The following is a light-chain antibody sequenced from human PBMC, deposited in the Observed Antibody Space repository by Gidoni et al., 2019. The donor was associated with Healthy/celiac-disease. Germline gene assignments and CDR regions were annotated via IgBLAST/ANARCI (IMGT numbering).Light chain of an antibody. J-gene: IGKJ1*01. CDR2: AAS. Sequence: DIQMTQSPSSLSASVGDRVTSTCRASQSISSYLNWYQQKPGNAPKLLIYAASSLQSGVPARFSGSGSGTDFTLTISSLQPEDFATYYCQQSYSTPQTFGQGTKVEIK. CDR1: QSISSY. V-gene: IGKV1-39*01. CDR3: QQSYSTPQT.